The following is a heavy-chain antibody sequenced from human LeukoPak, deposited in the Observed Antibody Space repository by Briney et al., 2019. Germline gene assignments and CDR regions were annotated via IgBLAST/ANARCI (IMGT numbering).Heavy chain of an antibody. CDR1: GGTFSSYA. V-gene: IGHV1-69*05. Sequence: GASVKVSXKASGGTFSSYAISWVRQAPGQGLEWMGRIIPIFGTANYAQKFQGRVTITTDESTSTAYMELSSLRSEDTAVYYCATLPGIAAAGTSYWGQGTLVTVSS. CDR3: ATLPGIAAAGTSY. D-gene: IGHD6-13*01. J-gene: IGHJ4*02. CDR2: IIPIFGTA.